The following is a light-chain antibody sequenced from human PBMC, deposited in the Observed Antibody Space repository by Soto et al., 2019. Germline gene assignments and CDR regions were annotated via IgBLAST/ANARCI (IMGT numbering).Light chain of an antibody. CDR3: MQGSYWPWT. Sequence: EAVLTQSPLSLPVTPGQPASISCRPSQSLEYTDGKTYLNWDQQRPGRSPRRLIYKVSKRDFGVPDRFSGSGSGTAFTLEISRVEAEDVGVYYCMQGSYWPWTFGQGTKV. CDR2: KVS. J-gene: IGKJ1*01. V-gene: IGKV2-30*01. CDR1: QSLEYTDGKTY.